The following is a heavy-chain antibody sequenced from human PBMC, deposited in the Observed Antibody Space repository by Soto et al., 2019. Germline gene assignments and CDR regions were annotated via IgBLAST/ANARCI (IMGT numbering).Heavy chain of an antibody. J-gene: IGHJ4*02. CDR2: ISYDGSNK. Sequence: QVQLVESGGGVVQPGRSLRLSCAASGFTFSSYGMHWVLQAPGKGLEWVAVISYDGSNKYYADSVKGRFTISRDNSKNTLYLQMNSLRAEDTAVYYCAKDDSSPKGDYFDYWGQGTLVTVSS. CDR1: GFTFSSYG. V-gene: IGHV3-30*18. CDR3: AKDDSSPKGDYFDY. D-gene: IGHD3-22*01.